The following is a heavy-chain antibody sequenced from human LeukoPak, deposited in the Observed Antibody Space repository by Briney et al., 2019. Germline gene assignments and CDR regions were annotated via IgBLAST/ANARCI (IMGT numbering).Heavy chain of an antibody. J-gene: IGHJ5*02. CDR2: IYPGDSDT. CDR3: ARRTGYYYDSSGFWFDP. V-gene: IGHV5-51*01. Sequence: GESLKISCEGSGYSFTTYWIGWVRQMPGKGLEWMGIIYPGDSDTKYSPSFQGQVTISADKSISTAYLQWSSLKASDTAMYYCARRTGYYYDSSGFWFDPWGQGTLVTVSS. D-gene: IGHD3-22*01. CDR1: GYSFTTYW.